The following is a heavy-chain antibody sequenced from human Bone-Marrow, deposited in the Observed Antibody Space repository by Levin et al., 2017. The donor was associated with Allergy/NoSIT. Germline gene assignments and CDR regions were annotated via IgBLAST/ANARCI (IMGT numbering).Heavy chain of an antibody. D-gene: IGHD3-10*01. CDR2: ISSNGGST. V-gene: IGHV3-64D*06. CDR3: VKSRMVRGVSVTDDAFDI. Sequence: GESLKISCSASGFTFSSYAMHWVRQAPGKGLEYVSAISSNGGSTYYADSVKGRFTISRDNSKNTLYLQMSSLRAEDTAVYYCVKSRMVRGVSVTDDAFDIWGQGTMVTVSS. CDR1: GFTFSSYA. J-gene: IGHJ3*02.